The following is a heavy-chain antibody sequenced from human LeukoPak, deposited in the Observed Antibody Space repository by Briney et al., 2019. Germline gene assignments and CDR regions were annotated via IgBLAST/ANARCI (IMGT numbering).Heavy chain of an antibody. Sequence: GRSLRLSCTASGCTFSNYGMHWVRQAPGEGLEWVAVIWSDASGQYYADSVKGRFSISRDNSKNTVYLEMNSLRAEDTAVYYCARDRTATHYSDYWGQGTLVTVSS. D-gene: IGHD1-14*01. J-gene: IGHJ4*02. CDR1: GCTFSNYG. CDR3: ARDRTATHYSDY. V-gene: IGHV3-33*01. CDR2: IWSDASGQ.